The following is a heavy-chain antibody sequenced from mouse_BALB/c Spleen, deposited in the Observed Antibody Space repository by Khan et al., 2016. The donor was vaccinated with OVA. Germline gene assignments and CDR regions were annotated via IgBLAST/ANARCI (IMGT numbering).Heavy chain of an antibody. CDR3: ARSNYGTFAY. V-gene: IGHV5-9*03. CDR1: GFTFSSFS. D-gene: IGHD2-1*01. J-gene: IGHJ3*01. Sequence: EVELVESGGGLVKPGGSLKLSCAASGFTFSSFSMSWVRQTPAKRLEWVAAISSGGDNTFYPASVKGRFTISRDNAMNNLYLQMSSLRSEDTALYYGARSNYGTFAYWGQGTLVTVSA. CDR2: ISSGGDNT.